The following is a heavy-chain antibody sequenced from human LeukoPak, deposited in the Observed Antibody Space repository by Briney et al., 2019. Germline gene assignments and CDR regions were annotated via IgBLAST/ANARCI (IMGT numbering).Heavy chain of an antibody. Sequence: PGGSLRLSCKGSGYSFTSYWIGWVRQMPGKGLEWMGIIYPGDSDTRYSPSFQGQVTISADKSISTAYLQWSSLKASDTAMYYCARGYYYDSSGYSDYWGQGTLVTVSS. CDR2: IYPGDSDT. CDR1: GYSFTSYW. CDR3: ARGYYYDSSGYSDY. D-gene: IGHD3-22*01. V-gene: IGHV5-51*01. J-gene: IGHJ4*02.